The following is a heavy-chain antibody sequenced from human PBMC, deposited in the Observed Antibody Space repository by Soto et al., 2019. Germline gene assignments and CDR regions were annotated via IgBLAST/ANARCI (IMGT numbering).Heavy chain of an antibody. V-gene: IGHV4-31*03. CDR2: IYYSGST. CDR1: GCSISSGGYY. Sequence: SETLSLTCTVSGCSISSGGYYWSWIRQHPGKGLEWIGYIYYSGSTYYNPSLKSRVTISVDTSKNQFSLKLSSVTAADTAVYYCVRLGYYYGMDVWGQGTTVTVSS. D-gene: IGHD6-19*01. CDR3: VRLGYYYGMDV. J-gene: IGHJ6*02.